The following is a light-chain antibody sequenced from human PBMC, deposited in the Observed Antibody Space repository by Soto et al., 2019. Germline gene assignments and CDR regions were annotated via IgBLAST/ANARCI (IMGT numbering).Light chain of an antibody. J-gene: IGLJ3*02. CDR2: EVR. V-gene: IGLV2-14*01. Sequence: QSALTQPASVSGSPGQSITISCTGTSSDVGDYDYVSWYQQHPGKAPKLMIYEVRNRPSGVSNRFSGSKSGNTASLAISGLQAEDEANYYCSSYTNSNTWVFGGGTKVTVL. CDR1: SSDVGDYDY. CDR3: SSYTNSNTWV.